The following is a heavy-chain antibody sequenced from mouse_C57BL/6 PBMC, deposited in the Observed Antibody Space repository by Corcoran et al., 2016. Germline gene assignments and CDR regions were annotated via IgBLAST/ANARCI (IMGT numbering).Heavy chain of an antibody. V-gene: IGHV1-26*01. D-gene: IGHD2-3*01. CDR3: ARNYDGYYGRAMDY. CDR2: INPNNGGT. J-gene: IGHJ4*01. CDR1: GYTFTDYY. Sequence: EVQLQQSGPELVKPGASVKISCKASGYTFTDYYMNWVKQSHGKSLEWIGDINPNNGGTSYNQKFKGKATLTVDKSSSTAYMELRSLTSEDSAVYYCARNYDGYYGRAMDYWGQGTSVTVSS.